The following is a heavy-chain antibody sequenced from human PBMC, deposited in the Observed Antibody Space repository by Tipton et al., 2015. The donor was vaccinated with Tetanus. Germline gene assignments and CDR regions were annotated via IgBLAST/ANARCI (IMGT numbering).Heavy chain of an antibody. V-gene: IGHV4-34*01. CDR2: ISHSGSS. Sequence: TLSLTCGVSGGSFSGNYWSWVRQAPGKGLEWIGEISHSGSSSYSPSLKSRVTISVDTSKNQFSLRLTSVTAADTAVYYCARIHDYWSGYFDFWGQGTPVTASP. D-gene: IGHD3-3*01. J-gene: IGHJ4*02. CDR1: GGSFSGNY. CDR3: ARIHDYWSGYFDF.